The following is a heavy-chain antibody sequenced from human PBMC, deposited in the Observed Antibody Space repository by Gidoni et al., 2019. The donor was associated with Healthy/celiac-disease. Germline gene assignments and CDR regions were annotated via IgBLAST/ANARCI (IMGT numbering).Heavy chain of an antibody. J-gene: IGHJ4*02. CDR3: TTGVDTAMVLTPLPDY. Sequence: EVQLVESGGGLVKPGGSLRLSCAASGFTFSNAWMNWVRQAPGKGLEWVGRMKSKTDGGTTDYAAPVKGRFTISRDDSKNTLYLQMNSLKTEDTAVYYCTTGVDTAMVLTPLPDYWGQGTLVTVSS. V-gene: IGHV3-15*07. D-gene: IGHD5-18*01. CDR1: GFTFSNAW. CDR2: MKSKTDGGTT.